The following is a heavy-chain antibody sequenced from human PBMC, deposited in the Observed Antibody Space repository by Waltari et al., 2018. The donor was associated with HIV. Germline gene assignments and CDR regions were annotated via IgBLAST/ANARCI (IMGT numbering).Heavy chain of an antibody. CDR3: ARHKDYYTDTTALFQV. J-gene: IGHJ4*02. D-gene: IGHD3-22*01. CDR1: PESLAGSRSC. V-gene: IGHV4-39*01. CDR2: IHYTGYT. Sequence: LQLQESGTGLVKPSDTLSLTCSVSPESLAGSRSCWGWVRQSPGKGLEWIASIHYTGYTYHNPSLRSRVTISVDTAKNQFSLSLSSVTAVDTAIYYCARHKDYYTDTTALFQVWGRGLLVTVSS.